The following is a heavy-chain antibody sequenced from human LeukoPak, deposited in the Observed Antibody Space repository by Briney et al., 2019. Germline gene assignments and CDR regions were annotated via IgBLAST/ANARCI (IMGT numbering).Heavy chain of an antibody. Sequence: PGGSLRLSCAASGFTFSSYGMHWVRQAPGKGLEWVAVISYDGSNKYYADSVKGRFTISRDNSKNTLYLQMNSLRAEDTAVYYCAKRGIYGDYGRIGFDPWGQGTLVTVSS. CDR3: AKRGIYGDYGRIGFDP. J-gene: IGHJ5*02. V-gene: IGHV3-30*18. CDR1: GFTFSSYG. D-gene: IGHD4-17*01. CDR2: ISYDGSNK.